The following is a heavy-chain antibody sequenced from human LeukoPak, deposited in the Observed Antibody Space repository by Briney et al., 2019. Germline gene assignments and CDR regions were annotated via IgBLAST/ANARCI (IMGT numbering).Heavy chain of an antibody. CDR1: GGTFSSYA. D-gene: IGHD6-6*01. Sequence: ASVKVSCKASGGTFSSYAISWVRQAPGQGLEWTGRIIPILGIANYAQKFQGRVTITADKSTSPAYMELSIPRSEDTAAYYCATTIAARRGKNWFDPWGQGTLVTVSS. J-gene: IGHJ5*02. V-gene: IGHV1-69*04. CDR3: ATTIAARRGKNWFDP. CDR2: IIPILGIA.